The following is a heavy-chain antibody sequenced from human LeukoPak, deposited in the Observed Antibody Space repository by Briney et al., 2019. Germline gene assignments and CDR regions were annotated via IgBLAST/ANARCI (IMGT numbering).Heavy chain of an antibody. D-gene: IGHD1-26*01. CDR3: ARGLQWELLGALDI. Sequence: SETLSLTCAVYGGSFSGYYWSWIRQPPGKGLEWIGYIYYSGRTNYNPSLKSRVTISVDTSKNQFSLKLRSVTAADTAVYYCARGLQWELLGALDIWGQGTMVTVSS. CDR2: IYYSGRT. J-gene: IGHJ3*02. CDR1: GGSFSGYY. V-gene: IGHV4-59*01.